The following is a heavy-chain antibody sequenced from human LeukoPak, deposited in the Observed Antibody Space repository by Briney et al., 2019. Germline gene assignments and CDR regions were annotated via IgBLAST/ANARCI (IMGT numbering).Heavy chain of an antibody. CDR3: ARDNPYGSGTDY. J-gene: IGHJ4*02. CDR1: GDSISSSSYF. Sequence: KPSETLSLTCNVSGDSISSSSYFWGWIRQPPGKGLEWIGSIYFSGRTYYNMSLKSRVIISIDTSKNQFSLKVKPVTAADTAVYYCARDNPYGSGTDYWGQGSLVTVSS. D-gene: IGHD3-10*01. V-gene: IGHV4-39*07. CDR2: IYFSGRT.